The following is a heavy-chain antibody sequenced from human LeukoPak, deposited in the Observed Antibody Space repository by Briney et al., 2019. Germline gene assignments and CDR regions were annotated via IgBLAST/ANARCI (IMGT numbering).Heavy chain of an antibody. Sequence: AASVKVSCKVSGYTLTELSMHWVRQAPGKGLEWMGGFDPEDGETIYAQKFQGRVTMTEDTSTDTAYMELSSLRSEDTAVYYCARDGGSYYWYYYYGMDVWGQGTTVTVSS. J-gene: IGHJ6*02. V-gene: IGHV1-24*01. D-gene: IGHD1-26*01. CDR1: GYTLTELS. CDR2: FDPEDGET. CDR3: ARDGGSYYWYYYYGMDV.